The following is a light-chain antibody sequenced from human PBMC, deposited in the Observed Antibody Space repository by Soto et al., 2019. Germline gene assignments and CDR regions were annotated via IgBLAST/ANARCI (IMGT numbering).Light chain of an antibody. Sequence: DIQMTQSPSTLSASVGDRVTITCRASQSISNWLAWYQQKPGKAPKLLIYDASSLESGVPSRFSGSGSGTEFTLTISSLQPDDFATYYCQQYNNLWTFGQGTKVDIK. CDR2: DAS. V-gene: IGKV1-5*01. CDR3: QQYNNLWT. CDR1: QSISNW. J-gene: IGKJ1*01.